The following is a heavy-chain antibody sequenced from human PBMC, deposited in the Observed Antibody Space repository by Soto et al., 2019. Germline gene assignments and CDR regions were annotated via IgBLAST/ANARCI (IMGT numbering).Heavy chain of an antibody. Sequence: GGSLRLSCAASGFTFSDYYMSWIRQAPGKGLEWVSYITSSGSTIYYADSVKGRFTISRDNAKNSLYLQMNSLRAEYTAVYYCARDQYYYGSGSYPYYYYGMYVWGQGTTVTVSS. J-gene: IGHJ6*02. CDR2: ITSSGSTI. CDR1: GFTFSDYY. V-gene: IGHV3-11*01. D-gene: IGHD3-10*01. CDR3: ARDQYYYGSGSYPYYYYGMYV.